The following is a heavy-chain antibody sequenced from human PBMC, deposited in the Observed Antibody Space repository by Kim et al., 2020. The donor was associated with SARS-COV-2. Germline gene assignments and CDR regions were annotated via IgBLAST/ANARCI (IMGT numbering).Heavy chain of an antibody. Sequence: GGSLRLSCAASGFTFSSYAMHWVRQAPGKGLEWVAVISYDGSNKYYADSVKGRFTISRDNSKNTLYLQMNSLRAEDTAVYYCARDAFPHQIAVAGILDY. CDR3: ARDAFPHQIAVAGILDY. J-gene: IGHJ4*01. CDR2: ISYDGSNK. V-gene: IGHV3-30-3*01. D-gene: IGHD6-19*01. CDR1: GFTFSSYA.